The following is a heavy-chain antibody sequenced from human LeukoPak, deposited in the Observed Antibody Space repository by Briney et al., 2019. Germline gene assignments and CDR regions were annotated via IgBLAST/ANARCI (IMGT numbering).Heavy chain of an antibody. J-gene: IGHJ3*02. D-gene: IGHD3-16*02. CDR1: GGTFSSYA. V-gene: IGHV1-69*13. Sequence: ASVKVSCKASGGTFSSYAISWVRQAPGQGLEWMGGIIPIFGTANYAQKFQGRVTITADESTSTAYMELSSLRSEDTAVYYCARRLSHYHDAFDIWGQGTMVTVSS. CDR2: IIPIFGTA. CDR3: ARRLSHYHDAFDI.